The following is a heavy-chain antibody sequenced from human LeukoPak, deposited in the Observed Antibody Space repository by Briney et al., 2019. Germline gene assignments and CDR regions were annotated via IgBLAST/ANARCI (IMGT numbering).Heavy chain of an antibody. J-gene: IGHJ6*02. Sequence: SETLSLTCTVSGGSISSYYWSWIRQPPGKGLEWIGYIYYSGSTNYNPSLKSRVTISVDTSKSQFSLKLSSVTAADTAVYYCARLRQQLAQGYYYYGMDVWGQGTTVTVSS. CDR1: GGSISSYY. CDR3: ARLRQQLAQGYYYYGMDV. D-gene: IGHD6-13*01. V-gene: IGHV4-59*08. CDR2: IYYSGST.